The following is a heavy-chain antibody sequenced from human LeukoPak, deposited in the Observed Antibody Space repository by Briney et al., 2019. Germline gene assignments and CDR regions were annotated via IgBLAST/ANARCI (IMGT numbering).Heavy chain of an antibody. CDR3: AKVRLSYDFWSGYEAPFDY. J-gene: IGHJ4*02. CDR2: ISGSDGTT. D-gene: IGHD3-3*01. V-gene: IGHV3-23*01. Sequence: GGSLRLSCAASGFTFVDYVMTWVRQAPGKGLEWVSSISGSDGTTFYADSVKGRFTISRDNSKNTLYLQMNSLRSEDTAVYYCAKVRLSYDFWSGYEAPFDYWGQGTLVTVSS. CDR1: GFTFVDYV.